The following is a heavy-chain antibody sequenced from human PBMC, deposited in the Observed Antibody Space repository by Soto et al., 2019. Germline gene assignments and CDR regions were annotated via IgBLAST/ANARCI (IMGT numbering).Heavy chain of an antibody. CDR3: ALRFLDH. CDR1: GGTYSSYA. Sequence: ASVKGSCKASGGTYSSYAISWVRQAPGQGLEWMGGINPNSGDTNYAEKFQGRVTMTRDTSISTAYMEVSSLRSDDTAVYYCALRFLDHWGQGTPVTVSS. CDR2: INPNSGDT. D-gene: IGHD4-17*01. V-gene: IGHV1-2*02. J-gene: IGHJ4*02.